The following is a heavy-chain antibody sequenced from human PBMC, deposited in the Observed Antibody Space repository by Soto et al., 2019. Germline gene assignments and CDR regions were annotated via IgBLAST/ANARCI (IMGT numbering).Heavy chain of an antibody. CDR2: IDPSDSYT. J-gene: IGHJ5*02. V-gene: IGHV5-10-1*01. Sequence: PGESLKISCKGSGYSFTSYWISWVRQMPGKGLEWMGRIDPSDSYTNYSPSFQGHVTISADKSISTAYLQWSSLKASDTAMYYCARHLGYCSSTSCYNGAVNWFDPWGQGTLVTVSS. D-gene: IGHD2-2*02. CDR3: ARHLGYCSSTSCYNGAVNWFDP. CDR1: GYSFTSYW.